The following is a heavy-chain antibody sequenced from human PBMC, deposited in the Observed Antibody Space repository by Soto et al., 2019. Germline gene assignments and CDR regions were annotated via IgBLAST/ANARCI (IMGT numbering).Heavy chain of an antibody. J-gene: IGHJ5*02. V-gene: IGHV4-31*03. D-gene: IGHD2-15*01. Sequence: PSETLSLTCTVSGGSISSGGYYWSWIRQHPGKGLEWIGYIYYSGSTYYNPSLRSRVTISVDTSKNQFSLKLSSVTAADTAVYYCARDRGYCSGGSCYRLFDPWGQGTLVTVS. CDR1: GGSISSGGYY. CDR3: ARDRGYCSGGSCYRLFDP. CDR2: IYYSGST.